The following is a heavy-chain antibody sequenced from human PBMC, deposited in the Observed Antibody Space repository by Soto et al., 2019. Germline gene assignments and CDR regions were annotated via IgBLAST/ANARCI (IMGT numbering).Heavy chain of an antibody. D-gene: IGHD3-10*01. CDR1: GLTFSSYG. J-gene: IGHJ5*02. CDR2: IWYDGSNK. V-gene: IGHV3-33*01. Sequence: QVQLVESGGGVVQPGRSLRLSCAASGLTFSSYGMHWVRQAPGKGLEWVAVIWYDGSNKYYADSVKGRFTISRDNSKNTLYLQMNSLRAEDTAVYYCVPMAPNWFDPWGQGTLVTVSS. CDR3: VPMAPNWFDP.